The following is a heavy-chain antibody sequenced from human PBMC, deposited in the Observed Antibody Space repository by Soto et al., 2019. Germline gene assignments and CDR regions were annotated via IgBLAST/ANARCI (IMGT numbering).Heavy chain of an antibody. CDR2: ISSDSSYI. V-gene: IGHV3-21*01. J-gene: IGHJ5*01. D-gene: IGHD6-6*01. CDR1: GFTFSSHR. Sequence: DVQLVGSGGGLVKPGGSLRLSCAVSGFTFSSHRLNWVRQDPGKGLEWVSCISSDSSYIYYADSVKGRFTISRDNAKNSLYLQMNSLRAEDTAVYYCARDVGGIAVRPGWFDSWGQGTLVTVSS. CDR3: ARDVGGIAVRPGWFDS.